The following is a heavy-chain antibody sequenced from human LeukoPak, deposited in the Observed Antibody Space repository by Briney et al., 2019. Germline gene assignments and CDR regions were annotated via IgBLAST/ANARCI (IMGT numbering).Heavy chain of an antibody. J-gene: IGHJ4*02. V-gene: IGHV5-51*01. CDR1: GYNFTSYW. CDR2: IYPGDSDT. CDR3: ATYSDTFYFDC. Sequence: GESLHISCKGSGYNFTSYWIAWVRQMPGRGLGWMGIIYPGDSDTRYSPSFQGQVIISADKSISTAYLQWSSLKASDTAIYYCATYSDTFYFDCWGQGTLVTVSS. D-gene: IGHD3-16*01.